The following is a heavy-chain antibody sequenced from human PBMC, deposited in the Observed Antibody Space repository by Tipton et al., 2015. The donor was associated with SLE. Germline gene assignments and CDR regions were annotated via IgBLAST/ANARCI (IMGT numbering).Heavy chain of an antibody. V-gene: IGHV4-61*01. J-gene: IGHJ6*02. CDR2: ISYSGST. CDR3: ARASRIGDI. Sequence: TLSLTCTVSGGSVSSSSKYWAWIRQPPGKGLEWIAYISYSGSTNYNPSLKSRVTISVDTSKNQFSLKLSSVTAADTAVYYCARASRIGDIWGQGTTVTVSS. D-gene: IGHD3-22*01. CDR1: GGSVSSSSKY.